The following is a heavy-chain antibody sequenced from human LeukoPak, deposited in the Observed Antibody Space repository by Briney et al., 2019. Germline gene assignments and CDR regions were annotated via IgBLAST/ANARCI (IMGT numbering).Heavy chain of an antibody. V-gene: IGHV3-48*01. Sequence: PGGSLRLSCTSSGFSFSTYSMNWVRQAPGKGLEWVSYISGDSTTIYYADSVKGRFTVSRDNAKDSLYLQMNSLRAEDTAVYYCASDLYSGSRRFSWFDPWGPGTLVTVSS. J-gene: IGHJ5*02. CDR3: ASDLYSGSRRFSWFDP. CDR1: GFSFSTYS. D-gene: IGHD1-26*01. CDR2: ISGDSTTI.